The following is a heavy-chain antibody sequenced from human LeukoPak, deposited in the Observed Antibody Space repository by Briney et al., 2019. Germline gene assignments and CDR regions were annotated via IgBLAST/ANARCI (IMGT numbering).Heavy chain of an antibody. CDR3: ARGSIVVVPGAIHSHYYYMDV. CDR1: GGTFSSYA. Sequence: ASVKVSCKASGGTFSSYAMSWVRQAPGQGLEWMGGIIPIFGTANYAQKFQGRVTITADESTSTAYMELSSLRSEDTAVYYCARGSIVVVPGAIHSHYYYMDVWGKGTTVTVSS. V-gene: IGHV1-69*13. CDR2: IIPIFGTA. D-gene: IGHD2-2*02. J-gene: IGHJ6*03.